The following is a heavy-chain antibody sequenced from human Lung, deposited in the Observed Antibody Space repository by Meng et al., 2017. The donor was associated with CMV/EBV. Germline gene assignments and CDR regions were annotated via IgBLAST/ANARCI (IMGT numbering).Heavy chain of an antibody. CDR2: ISSSGSTI. Sequence: GGSLRLSCAASGFTFSSYEINWVRQAPGKGLEWVSYISSSGSTIYYADSVKGRFTISRDNAKNSLYLQMNSLRAEDTAVYYCARERGRDGYNSGWGKDYWGQGTLVTFSS. CDR3: ARERGRDGYNSGWGKDY. D-gene: IGHD5-24*01. V-gene: IGHV3-48*03. CDR1: GFTFSSYE. J-gene: IGHJ4*02.